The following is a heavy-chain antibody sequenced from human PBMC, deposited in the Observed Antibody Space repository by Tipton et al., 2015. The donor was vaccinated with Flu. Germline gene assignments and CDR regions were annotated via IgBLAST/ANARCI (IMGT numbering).Heavy chain of an antibody. CDR2: IYYSGST. CDR3: ARGCTNGVCSSYFYFYMDV. Sequence: GLVKPSETLSLTCTVSGGSISSYYWSWIRQLPGKGLEWIGYIYYSGSTNYNPSLKSRVTISVDTSKNQFSLKLSSVTAADTAVYCCARGCTNGVCSSYFYFYMDVWGKGTTVTVSS. D-gene: IGHD2-8*01. V-gene: IGHV4-59*01. CDR1: GGSISSYY. J-gene: IGHJ6*03.